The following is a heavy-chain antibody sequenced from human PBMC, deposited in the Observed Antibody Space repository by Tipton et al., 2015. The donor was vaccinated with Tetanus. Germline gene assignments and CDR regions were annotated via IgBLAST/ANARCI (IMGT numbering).Heavy chain of an antibody. Sequence: TLSLTCSVSGDSINSGDYYWSWIRQPPGKGLEWIGYIYYSGTTYYNPSLKSRVTISVDTSNNQFSLKVTSVTAADTAVYYCARVFTRGFTHGTTFDYWGQRPLVTVSS. J-gene: IGHJ4*02. D-gene: IGHD5-12*01. CDR3: ARVFTRGFTHGTTFDY. V-gene: IGHV4-30-4*02. CDR2: IYYSGTT. CDR1: GDSINSGDYY.